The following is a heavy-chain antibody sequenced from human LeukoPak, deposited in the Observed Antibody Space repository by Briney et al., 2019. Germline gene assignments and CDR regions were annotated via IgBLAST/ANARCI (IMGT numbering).Heavy chain of an antibody. CDR3: AKAYCGGDCYSLVGAFDI. CDR2: IWYDGSNK. V-gene: IGHV3-33*06. D-gene: IGHD2-21*02. CDR1: GFTFSSYG. J-gene: IGHJ3*02. Sequence: GGSLRLSCAASGFTFSSYGMHWVRQAPGKGLERVAVIWYDGSNKYYADSVKGRFTISRDNSKNTLYLQMNSLRAEDTAVYYCAKAYCGGDCYSLVGAFDIWGQGTMVTVSS.